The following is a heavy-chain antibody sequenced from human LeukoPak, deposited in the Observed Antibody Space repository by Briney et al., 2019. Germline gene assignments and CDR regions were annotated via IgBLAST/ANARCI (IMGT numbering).Heavy chain of an antibody. CDR3: ARDRFPSMRSGASGAFDI. D-gene: IGHD3-3*01. V-gene: IGHV3-30*04. J-gene: IGHJ3*02. CDR2: ISYDGSNK. Sequence: GGSLRLSCAASGFTFSSYAMHWVRQAPGKGLEWVAVISYDGSNKYYADSVKGRFTISRDNYKNTLYLQMNSLRAEDTAVYYCARDRFPSMRSGASGAFDIWGQGTMVTVSS. CDR1: GFTFSSYA.